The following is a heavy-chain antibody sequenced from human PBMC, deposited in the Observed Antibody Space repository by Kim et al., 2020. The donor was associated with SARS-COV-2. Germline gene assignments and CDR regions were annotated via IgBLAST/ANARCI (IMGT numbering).Heavy chain of an antibody. CDR1: GGTFSSYA. Sequence: SVKVSCKASGGTFSSYAISWVRQAPGQGLEWMGGIIPIFGTGNYAQKFQGRVTITADESTSTAYMELRSLRSEDTAVYYCAGPGGYDYVWGSDGLSFDYWGQGTLITVSA. CDR2: IIPIFGTG. V-gene: IGHV1-69*13. CDR3: AGPGGYDYVWGSDGLSFDY. D-gene: IGHD3-16*02. J-gene: IGHJ4*02.